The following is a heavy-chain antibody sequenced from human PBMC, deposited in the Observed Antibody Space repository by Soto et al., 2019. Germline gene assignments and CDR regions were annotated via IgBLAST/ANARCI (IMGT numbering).Heavy chain of an antibody. Sequence: QVQLVESGGGVVQPGRSLRLSCAASAFNLSKFVMHWVRQAPGKGLDWVAVTSNDGSNTFYAGSVKGRFTISRDNSKSVVYLQMNSLRDEDTAVYYCARGNMDVWGRGTTVTVSS. CDR1: AFNLSKFV. CDR3: ARGNMDV. J-gene: IGHJ6*02. V-gene: IGHV3-30-3*01. D-gene: IGHD1-1*01. CDR2: TSNDGSNT.